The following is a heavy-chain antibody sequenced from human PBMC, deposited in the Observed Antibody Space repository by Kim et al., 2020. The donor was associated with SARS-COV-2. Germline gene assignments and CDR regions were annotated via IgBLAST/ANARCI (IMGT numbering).Heavy chain of an antibody. V-gene: IGHV7-4-1*02. D-gene: IGHD4-17*01. J-gene: IGHJ6*02. CDR1: GYTFTSYA. Sequence: ASVKVSCKASGYTFTSYAMHWVRQAPGQGLEWMGWINTNTGNPTYAQGFTGRFVFSLDTSVSTAYLQISSLKTEDTAVYYCARDELMEGDYFNYYYYGMDVWGQGTTVTVSS. CDR3: ARDELMEGDYFNYYYYGMDV. CDR2: INTNTGNP.